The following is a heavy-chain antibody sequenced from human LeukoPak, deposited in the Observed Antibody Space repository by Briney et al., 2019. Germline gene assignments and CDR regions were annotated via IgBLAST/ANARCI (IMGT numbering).Heavy chain of an antibody. Sequence: EASVKVSCKASGGTFSSYAISWVRQAPGQGLEWVGGIIPIFGTANYAQKFQGRVTITADESTSTAYMELSSLRSDDTAVYYCARSGIAVAGTGDYWGQGTLVTVSS. CDR3: ARSGIAVAGTGDY. D-gene: IGHD6-19*01. CDR2: IIPIFGTA. J-gene: IGHJ4*02. V-gene: IGHV1-69*13. CDR1: GGTFSSYA.